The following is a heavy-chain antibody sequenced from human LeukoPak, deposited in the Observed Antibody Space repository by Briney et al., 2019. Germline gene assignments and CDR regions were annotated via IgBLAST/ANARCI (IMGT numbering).Heavy chain of an antibody. J-gene: IGHJ4*02. Sequence: GGSLRLSCAASGFTFSSYGMSWVRQAPGKGLEWVSAISGSGGSTYYADSVKGRFTISRDNSKNTLYLQMNSLRAEDTAVYYCARVGYDFWSGYHRQSYYFDYWGQGTLVTVSS. CDR2: ISGSGGST. CDR1: GFTFSSYG. V-gene: IGHV3-23*01. D-gene: IGHD3-3*01. CDR3: ARVGYDFWSGYHRQSYYFDY.